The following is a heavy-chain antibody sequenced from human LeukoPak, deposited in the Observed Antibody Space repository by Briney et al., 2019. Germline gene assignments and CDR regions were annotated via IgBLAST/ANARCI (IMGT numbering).Heavy chain of an antibody. CDR3: AVGYSSALYGMDV. V-gene: IGHV1-69*01. CDR2: IIPIFGTA. CDR1: GGTFSSYA. Sequence: EASVKLSCKASGGTFSSYAISWVRQAPGQGLEWMGGIIPIFGTANYAQKFQGRVTITADESTSTAYMELSSLRSEDTAVYYCAVGYSSALYGMDVWGQGTTVTVSS. J-gene: IGHJ6*02. D-gene: IGHD6-19*01.